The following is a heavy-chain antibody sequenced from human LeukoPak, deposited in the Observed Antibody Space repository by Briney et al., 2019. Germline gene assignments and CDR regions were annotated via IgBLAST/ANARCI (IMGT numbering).Heavy chain of an antibody. J-gene: IGHJ6*02. V-gene: IGHV1-2*02. CDR3: ARSTVLWFGESNADYYYGMDV. Sequence: ASVKVSCKASVGTFTGYYMHWVRQAPGQGLEWMGWINPNSGGTNYAQKFQDRVTMTRDTSISTAYMELSRLRFDDTAVYYCARSTVLWFGESNADYYYGMDVWGQGTAVTVSS. CDR2: INPNSGGT. CDR1: VGTFTGYY. D-gene: IGHD3-10*01.